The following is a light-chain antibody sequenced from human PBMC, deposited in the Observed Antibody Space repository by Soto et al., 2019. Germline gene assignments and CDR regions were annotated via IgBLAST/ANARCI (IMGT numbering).Light chain of an antibody. J-gene: IGKJ1*01. CDR2: DAS. V-gene: IGKV1-5*01. CDR1: QSISSW. Sequence: DIPITPSPSPLSASVGDRVPLPFRASQSISSWLAWYQQKPGKAPKLLIYDASSLESGVPSRFSGSGSATEFTLTISSLQPDDFATYYCQQYNNYWTFGQGTKVDIK. CDR3: QQYNNYWT.